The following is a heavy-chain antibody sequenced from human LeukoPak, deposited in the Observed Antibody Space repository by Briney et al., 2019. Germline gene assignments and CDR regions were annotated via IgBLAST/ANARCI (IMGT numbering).Heavy chain of an antibody. Sequence: GGSLRLSCAASGFTFSSYAMHWVRQAPGKGLEWVAVISYDGSNKYYADSVKGRFTISRDNSKNTLYLQMNSLRAEDTAVYYCAREVGGYCSGGSCAPTRPIYYMDVWGKGTTVTVSS. CDR1: GFTFSSYA. CDR2: ISYDGSNK. D-gene: IGHD2-15*01. CDR3: AREVGGYCSGGSCAPTRPIYYMDV. V-gene: IGHV3-30*04. J-gene: IGHJ6*03.